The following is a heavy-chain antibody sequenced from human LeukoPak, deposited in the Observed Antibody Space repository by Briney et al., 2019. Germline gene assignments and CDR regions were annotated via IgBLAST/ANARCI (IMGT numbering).Heavy chain of an antibody. CDR1: GFTFSSYS. CDR3: ARETPRRGEARDGYR. J-gene: IGHJ4*02. D-gene: IGHD5-24*01. Sequence: PGGSLRLYCAASGFTFSSYSMNWFRQAPGKGLEWVSSISSSSSYIYYADSVKGRFTISRDNAKNSLYLQMNSLRAEDTAVYYCARETPRRGEARDGYRWGQGTLVTVSS. CDR2: ISSSSSYI. V-gene: IGHV3-21*01.